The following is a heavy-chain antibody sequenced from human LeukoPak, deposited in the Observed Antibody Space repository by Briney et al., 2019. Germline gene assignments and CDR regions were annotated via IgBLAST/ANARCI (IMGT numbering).Heavy chain of an antibody. CDR2: ISSSSSYI. D-gene: IGHD4-17*01. J-gene: IGHJ4*02. CDR3: ARDRQREYGDGELDY. Sequence: GGSLRLSCAASGFTFSSYSMNWVRQAPGKGLEWVSSISSSSSYIYYADSVKGRFTISRDNAKNSLYPQMNSRRAEDTAVYYCARDRQREYGDGELDYWGQGTLVTVSS. CDR1: GFTFSSYS. V-gene: IGHV3-21*01.